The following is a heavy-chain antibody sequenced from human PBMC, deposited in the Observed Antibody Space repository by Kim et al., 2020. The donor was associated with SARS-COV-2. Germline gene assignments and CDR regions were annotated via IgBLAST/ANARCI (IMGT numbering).Heavy chain of an antibody. Sequence: SVKVSCKASGGTFSSYAISWVRQAPGQGLEWMGGIIPIFGTANYAQKFQGRVTITADESTSTAYMELSSLRSEDTAVYYCASPYSPNELLWFGELVYYGMDVWGQGTTVTVSS. D-gene: IGHD3-10*01. J-gene: IGHJ6*02. CDR1: GGTFSSYA. CDR3: ASPYSPNELLWFGELVYYGMDV. V-gene: IGHV1-69*13. CDR2: IIPIFGTA.